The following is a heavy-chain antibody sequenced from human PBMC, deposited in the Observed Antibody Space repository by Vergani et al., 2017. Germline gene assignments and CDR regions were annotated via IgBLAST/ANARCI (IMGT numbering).Heavy chain of an antibody. D-gene: IGHD3-9*01. CDR2: ISSSGSTI. Sequence: QVQLVESGGGLVKPGGSLILSCAASGFTFSDYYMSWIRQAPGKGLEWVSYISSSGSTIYYADSVKGRFTISRDNAKNSLYLQMNSLRVEDTGVYYCARARXIETCYMSNWLDSWGQGTLVTVSS. V-gene: IGHV3-11*04. CDR3: ARARXIETCYMSNWLDS. CDR1: GFTFSDYY. J-gene: IGHJ5*01.